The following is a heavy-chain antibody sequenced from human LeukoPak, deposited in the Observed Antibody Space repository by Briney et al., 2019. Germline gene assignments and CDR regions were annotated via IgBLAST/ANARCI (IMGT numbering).Heavy chain of an antibody. CDR2: ISSSSSYI. J-gene: IGHJ4*02. Sequence: GGSLRLSCAASGFTFSSYSMNWVRRAPGKGLEWVSSISSSSSYIYYADSVKGRFTISRDNAKNSLYLQMNSLRAEDTAVYYCARDLGYSSGFTFDYWGQGTLVTVSS. D-gene: IGHD6-25*01. V-gene: IGHV3-21*01. CDR3: ARDLGYSSGFTFDY. CDR1: GFTFSSYS.